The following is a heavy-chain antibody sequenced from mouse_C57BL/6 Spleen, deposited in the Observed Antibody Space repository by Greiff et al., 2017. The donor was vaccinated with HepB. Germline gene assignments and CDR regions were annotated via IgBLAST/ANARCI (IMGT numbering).Heavy chain of an antibody. CDR3: ARCTTVVDDYAFDY. CDR2: IYPNNGST. CDR1: GYTFTSYW. J-gene: IGHJ4*01. V-gene: IGHV1-64*01. Sequence: QVQLQQPGAELVKPGASVKFSCKASGYTFTSYWMNWVKQRPGQGLEWIGMIYPNNGSTNYNEKFKGKATLTVDKSSSTAYMQLSSLTSEDSAVYCCARCTTVVDDYAFDYWGQGTSVTVSS. D-gene: IGHD1-1*01.